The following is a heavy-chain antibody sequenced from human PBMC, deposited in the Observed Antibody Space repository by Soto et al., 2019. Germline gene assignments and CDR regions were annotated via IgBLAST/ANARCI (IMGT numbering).Heavy chain of an antibody. Sequence: PGGSLRLSCEASGFTFSNHAMSWVRQAPGQGLEWVAVISYDGSNKYYADSVKGRFTISRDNSKNTLYLQMNSLRAEDTAVYYCALSGWYKDHTNSNWFDPWGQGTLVTVSS. CDR2: ISYDGSNK. V-gene: IGHV3-30-3*01. CDR3: ALSGWYKDHTNSNWFDP. D-gene: IGHD6-19*01. CDR1: GFTFSNHA. J-gene: IGHJ5*02.